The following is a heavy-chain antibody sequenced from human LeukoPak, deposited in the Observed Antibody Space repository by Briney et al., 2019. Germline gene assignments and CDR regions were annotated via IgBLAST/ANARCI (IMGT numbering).Heavy chain of an antibody. Sequence: GGSLRLSCAASGFSFGAYSMNWVRQAPGKGLQWLSYISGDSSTIYYADSVRGRFTISRDNTDNSLHLHMNSLRGEDTAVYYCSRRFDLWGQGILVSVSS. J-gene: IGHJ4*02. CDR1: GFSFGAYS. V-gene: IGHV3-48*01. CDR2: ISGDSSTI. CDR3: SRRFDL.